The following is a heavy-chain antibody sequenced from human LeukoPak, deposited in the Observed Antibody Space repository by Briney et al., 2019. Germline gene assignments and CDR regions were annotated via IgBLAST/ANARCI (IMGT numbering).Heavy chain of an antibody. J-gene: IGHJ4*02. CDR2: ISWNSGSI. CDR3: AKDRGALYSSLSLRGFDY. Sequence: GGSLRLSCAASGFTFDDYAMHWVRQAPGKGLEWVSGISWNSGSIGYADSVKGRFTISRDNAKNSLYLQMNSLRAEDTALYYCAKDRGALYSSLSLRGFDYWGQGTLVTVSS. CDR1: GFTFDDYA. D-gene: IGHD6-6*01. V-gene: IGHV3-9*01.